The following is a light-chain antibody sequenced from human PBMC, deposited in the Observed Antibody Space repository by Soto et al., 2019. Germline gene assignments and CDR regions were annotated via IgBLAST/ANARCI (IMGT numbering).Light chain of an antibody. Sequence: DIQMTQSPSTLSASVGGRGTITCRASQSISSWLAWYQQKPGKAPNLLIYEASRLESGVPSRFSGGASGTTFTFSIPSLPPDDFATYFCQHYSSHPETFGHWTKV. CDR3: QHYSSHPET. V-gene: IGKV1-5*03. J-gene: IGKJ1*01. CDR2: EAS. CDR1: QSISSW.